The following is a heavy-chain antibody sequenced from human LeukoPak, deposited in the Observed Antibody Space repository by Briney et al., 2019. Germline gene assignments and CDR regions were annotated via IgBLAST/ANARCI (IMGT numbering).Heavy chain of an antibody. V-gene: IGHV4-31*03. J-gene: IGHJ6*02. CDR3: AGDAPLRVYGDYSAGLDV. D-gene: IGHD4-17*01. CDR2: IYYSGST. Sequence: PSETLSLTCTVSGGSISSGGYYWSWIRQHPGKGLEWIGYIYYSGSTYYNPSLKSRVTISVDTSKNQFSLKLSSVTAADTAVYYCAGDAPLRVYGDYSAGLDVWGQGTTVTVSS. CDR1: GGSISSGGYY.